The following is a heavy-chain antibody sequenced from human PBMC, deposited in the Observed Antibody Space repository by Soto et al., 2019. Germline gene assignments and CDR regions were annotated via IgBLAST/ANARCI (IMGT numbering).Heavy chain of an antibody. CDR3: AKDDFCSGGSCYSDVFHH. J-gene: IGHJ1*01. V-gene: IGHV3-30*18. CDR1: GFGFRSYG. Sequence: QVQLVESGGRVVQPGRSLTLSCAASGFGFRSYGMHWVRQAPGKGLEWVALISYDGRNKYYVDSVRGRFTVSRDNSKNTLYLQMDSLRAEDTAVYYCAKDDFCSGGSCYSDVFHHWGQGTLVTVSS. D-gene: IGHD2-15*01. CDR2: ISYDGRNK.